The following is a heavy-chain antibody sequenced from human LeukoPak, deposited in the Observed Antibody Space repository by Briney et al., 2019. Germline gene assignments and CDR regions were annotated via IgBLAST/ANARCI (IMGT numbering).Heavy chain of an antibody. V-gene: IGHV4-30-2*01. CDR1: GGSISSGGYS. CDR2: IYHSGST. CDR3: ATGPPLGPGF. J-gene: IGHJ4*02. Sequence: SETLSLTCAVSGGSISSGGYSWSWIRQPPGKGLEWIGYIYHSGSTYYNPSLKSRITISIDTSKNQFSLKLTSVTAADTAVYYCATGPPLGPGFWGQGTPVTVSS. D-gene: IGHD7-27*01.